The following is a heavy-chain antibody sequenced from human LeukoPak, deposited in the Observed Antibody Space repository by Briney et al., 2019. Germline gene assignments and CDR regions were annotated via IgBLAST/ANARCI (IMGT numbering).Heavy chain of an antibody. V-gene: IGHV3-23*01. CDR2: ISGDGAST. J-gene: IGHJ3*01. D-gene: IGHD3-10*01. Sequence: GGSLRLSCAASGFTFAIHAMTCVRQAPGKGLEWVSGISGDGASTHYAESVKGQFTISRDNSQNTLFLQMNSLRVEDTAIYYCAKDSYVSGRPLHTFDVWGQGTMVTVSS. CDR1: GFTFAIHA. CDR3: AKDSYVSGRPLHTFDV.